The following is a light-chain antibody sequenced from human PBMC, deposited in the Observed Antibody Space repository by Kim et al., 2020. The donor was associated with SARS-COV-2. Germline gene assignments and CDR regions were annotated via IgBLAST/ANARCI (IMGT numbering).Light chain of an antibody. CDR3: QSYNRDNVL. Sequence: NFMLTQPHSVPESPGKTVTISCTRSSGSIDDNYVQWYQQRPGGVPTTVIYEDDQRPSGVSDRFSGSIDNSSNSASLTISGLRTEDEADYYCQSYNRDNVLFGGGTQLTVL. V-gene: IGLV6-57*04. CDR1: SGSIDDNY. CDR2: EDD. J-gene: IGLJ2*01.